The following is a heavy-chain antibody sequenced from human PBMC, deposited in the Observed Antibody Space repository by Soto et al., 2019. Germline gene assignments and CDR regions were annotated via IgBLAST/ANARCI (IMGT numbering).Heavy chain of an antibody. Sequence: GTLYLTCTVSGGSIATSSYFGAWIRRPPGKGLEWIGSIDYRGTIYNNPSLKSRVTISVDTSKNQFSLKLDSVTAADTALYYCSRRAPEGFDPWGQGTLVTVS. V-gene: IGHV4-39*01. CDR1: GGSIATSSYF. CDR3: SRRAPEGFDP. J-gene: IGHJ5*02. CDR2: IDYRGTI.